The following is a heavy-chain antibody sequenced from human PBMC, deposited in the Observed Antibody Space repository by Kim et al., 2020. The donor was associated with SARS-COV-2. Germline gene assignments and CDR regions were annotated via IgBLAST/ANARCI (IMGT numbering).Heavy chain of an antibody. V-gene: IGHV4-39*01. J-gene: IGHJ5*02. CDR2: VFSRGGT. Sequence: SETLSLTCSVSGGSISSSNYYWAWIRQPPGKGLEWIASVFSRGGTYYNPSLDSRVTISVDTSEKQLSLKLSSVTAADTAVYFCARHNYDFWSGYYRQLFDPWGQGTLVTVSS. CDR3: ARHNYDFWSGYYRQLFDP. CDR1: GGSISSSNYY. D-gene: IGHD3-3*01.